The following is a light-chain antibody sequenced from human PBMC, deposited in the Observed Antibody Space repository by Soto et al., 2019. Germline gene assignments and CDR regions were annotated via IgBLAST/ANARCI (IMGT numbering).Light chain of an antibody. CDR1: QSVSSY. Sequence: EIVLTQSPATLSLSPGERATLSCRASQSVSSYLAWYQQKPGQAPRLLIYGASTRATGIQARFSGSGSGTDFTLTISSLEPEDFSVYYCQQRNSWPPTFGQGTKVDIK. V-gene: IGKV3-11*01. CDR2: GAS. J-gene: IGKJ1*01. CDR3: QQRNSWPPT.